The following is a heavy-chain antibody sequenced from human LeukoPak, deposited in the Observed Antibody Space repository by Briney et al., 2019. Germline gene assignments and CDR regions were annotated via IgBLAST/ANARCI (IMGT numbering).Heavy chain of an antibody. CDR2: INHSGST. J-gene: IGHJ4*02. D-gene: IGHD3-10*01. V-gene: IGHV4-34*01. Sequence: PSETLSLTCAVYGGSFSGYHWSWIRQPPGKGLEWIGEINHSGSTNYNPSLKSRVTISVDTSKNQFSLKLSSVTAADTAVYYCAREAINYYGSGSYYDYWGQGTLVTVSS. CDR1: GGSFSGYH. CDR3: AREAINYYGSGSYYDY.